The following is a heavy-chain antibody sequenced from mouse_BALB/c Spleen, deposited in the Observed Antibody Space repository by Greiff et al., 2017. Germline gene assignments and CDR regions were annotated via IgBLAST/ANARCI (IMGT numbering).Heavy chain of an antibody. CDR3: TRKKRAMDY. CDR2: IRLKSNNYAT. Sequence: EVQGVESGGGLVQPGGSMKLSCVASGFTFSNYWMNWVRQSPEKGLEWVAEIRLKSNNYATHYAESVKGRFTISRDDSKSSVYLQMNNLRAEDTGIYYCTRKKRAMDYWGQGTSVTVSS. J-gene: IGHJ4*01. V-gene: IGHV6-6*02. CDR1: GFTFSNYW.